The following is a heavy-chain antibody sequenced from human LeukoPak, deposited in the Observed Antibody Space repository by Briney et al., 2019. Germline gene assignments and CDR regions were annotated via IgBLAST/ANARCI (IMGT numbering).Heavy chain of an antibody. CDR1: GGTLSSYA. Sequence: SVKVSCKASGGTLSSYAISWVTHAPGQGRECVGGNIPIFGTANYAQKFQDRVTNTADDSTSTAYMELSSLRSEDTAVYYCARESGYSYGRADAFDIWGQGTMVTVSS. CDR3: ARESGYSYGRADAFDI. D-gene: IGHD5-18*01. J-gene: IGHJ3*02. V-gene: IGHV1-69*13. CDR2: NIPIFGTA.